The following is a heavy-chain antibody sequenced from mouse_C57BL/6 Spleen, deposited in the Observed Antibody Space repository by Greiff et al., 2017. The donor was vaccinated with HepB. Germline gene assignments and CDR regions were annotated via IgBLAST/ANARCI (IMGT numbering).Heavy chain of an antibody. Sequence: QVQLQQPGAELVMPGASVKLSCTASGFTFTSSWMHWVKQRPGQGLEWIGEIDPSDSYTTYNQTFKGKSTLTVDKSSNTAYMQLSSLTSEDSAVYYGARTSDGYHYWGKGTTLTVA. CDR3: ARTSDGYHY. V-gene: IGHV1-69*01. CDR1: GFTFTSSW. D-gene: IGHD2-3*01. J-gene: IGHJ2*01. CDR2: IDPSDSYT.